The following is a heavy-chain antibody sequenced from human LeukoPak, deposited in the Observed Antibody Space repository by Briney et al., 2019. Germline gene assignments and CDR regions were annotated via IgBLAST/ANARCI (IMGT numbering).Heavy chain of an antibody. CDR3: ARVKTSITVTRYYYYMDV. J-gene: IGHJ6*03. Sequence: AETLSLTCAVYGGSFSGYYWGWIRQLPGKGLEWIGEINRSGSTNYNPSPKSRVTISVDTSKNQFSLKLSSVTAADTAVYYCARVKTSITVTRYYYYMDVWGKGTTVTVCS. V-gene: IGHV4-34*01. D-gene: IGHD4-17*01. CDR1: GGSFSGYY. CDR2: INRSGST.